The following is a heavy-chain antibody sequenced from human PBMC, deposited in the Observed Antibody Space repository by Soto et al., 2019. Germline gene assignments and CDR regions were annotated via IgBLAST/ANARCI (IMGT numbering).Heavy chain of an antibody. D-gene: IGHD6-13*01. J-gene: IGHJ6*02. Sequence: ETLSLTCAVYGGAFSGYYWSGMRQPPGKGLEWIGEINHSGSTNYNPSLKSRVTISVDTSKNQFSLKLSSVTAADTAVYYCARWNLSSSWGYYYYYGMDVWGQGTTVTVSS. CDR2: INHSGST. CDR3: ARWNLSSSWGYYYYYGMDV. CDR1: GGAFSGYY. V-gene: IGHV4-34*01.